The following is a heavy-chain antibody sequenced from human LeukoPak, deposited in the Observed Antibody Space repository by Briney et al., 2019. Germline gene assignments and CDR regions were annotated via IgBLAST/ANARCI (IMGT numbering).Heavy chain of an antibody. V-gene: IGHV1-18*01. J-gene: IGHJ4*02. Sequence: GGSVKVSCKASGYTFTSYAISWVRQAPGQGLEWMGCISAYNGNTNYAQTLQGRVTISTDTDTSTVYMELRRLRSDDPAVYYCSRFYGGGSSRRVDYWGQGTLVTVSS. CDR1: GYTFTSYA. D-gene: IGHD3-10*01. CDR2: ISAYNGNT. CDR3: SRFYGGGSSRRVDY.